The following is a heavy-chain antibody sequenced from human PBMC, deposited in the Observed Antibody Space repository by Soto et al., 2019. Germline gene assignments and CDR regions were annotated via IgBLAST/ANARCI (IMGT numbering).Heavy chain of an antibody. V-gene: IGHV4-4*02. CDR1: SGSISTNNW. CDR3: ATGGSYRISTGCLYWYLDL. CDR2: IHHSGTT. J-gene: IGHJ2*01. D-gene: IGHD2-2*01. Sequence: QVQLQESGPGLVKPSGTLSLTCAVSSGSISTNNWWSWVRQPPGKGLEWIGEIHHSGTTNYNPSLTSRVTMSVDKSKTQFSLQLTPVTAAATAAYYCATGGSYRISTGCLYWYLDLWGRGTLVSVSS.